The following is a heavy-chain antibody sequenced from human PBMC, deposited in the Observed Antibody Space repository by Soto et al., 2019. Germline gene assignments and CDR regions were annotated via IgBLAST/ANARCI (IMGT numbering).Heavy chain of an antibody. Sequence: EVQLLESGGGLVQPGGSLRLSCVGSGFSFSSYAMNWVRQAPGQGLEWVSGISGSGGTTFYADSVKGRFTISRDNSKNTLYLQMNSLRAEYTAVYYCAKDLGYTSSWYYALHIWGQGTMVTVSS. V-gene: IGHV3-23*01. CDR1: GFSFSSYA. J-gene: IGHJ3*02. D-gene: IGHD6-13*01. CDR2: ISGSGGTT. CDR3: AKDLGYTSSWYYALHI.